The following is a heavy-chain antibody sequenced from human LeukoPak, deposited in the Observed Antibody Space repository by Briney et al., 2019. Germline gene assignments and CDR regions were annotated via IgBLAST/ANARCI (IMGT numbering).Heavy chain of an antibody. CDR1: GFTFSIYT. CDR3: AKDSSGWWDY. D-gene: IGHD6-19*01. J-gene: IGHJ4*02. CDR2: ISGDGVFA. Sequence: GGSLRLSCVASGFTFSIYTMAWVRQVPGGGLEWVSGISGDGVFAYYADSVKGRFAISRDNSRSTVYLHMSSLRAEDTAVYYCAKDSSGWWDYWGQGTLVTVSS. V-gene: IGHV3-23*01.